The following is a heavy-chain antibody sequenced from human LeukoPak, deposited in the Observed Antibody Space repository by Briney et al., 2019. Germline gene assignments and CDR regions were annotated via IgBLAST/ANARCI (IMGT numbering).Heavy chain of an antibody. CDR2: IYSGGTGGST. CDR1: GFSVSSNY. CDR3: ARDRELGRNWFDP. J-gene: IGHJ5*02. V-gene: IGHV3-66*01. D-gene: IGHD7-27*01. Sequence: GGSLRLSCAASGFSVSSNYMSWVRQAPGKGLEWVSVIYSGGTGGSTYYADSVNGRFTISRDDSKNTLYLQMNSLRAEDTAVYYCARDRELGRNWFDPWGQGTLVIVSS.